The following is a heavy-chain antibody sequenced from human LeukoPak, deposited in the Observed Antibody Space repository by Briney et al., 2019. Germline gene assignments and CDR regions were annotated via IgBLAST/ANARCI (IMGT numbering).Heavy chain of an antibody. CDR2: ISSSSSTI. V-gene: IGHV3-48*04. CDR3: ASLQWEPTTAIDY. Sequence: PGGSLRLSCAASGFTFSSYSMNWVRQAPGKGLEWVSYISSSSSTIYYADSVKGRFTISRDNAKNSLYLQMNSLRAEDTAVYYCASLQWEPTTAIDYWGQGTLVTVSS. CDR1: GFTFSSYS. D-gene: IGHD1-26*01. J-gene: IGHJ4*02.